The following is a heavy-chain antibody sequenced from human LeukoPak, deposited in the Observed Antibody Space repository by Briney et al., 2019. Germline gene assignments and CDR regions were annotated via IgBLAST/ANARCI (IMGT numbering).Heavy chain of an antibody. V-gene: IGHV1-18*01. CDR2: ISAYNGNT. Sequence: GASVKVSCKASGGTFSSYAISWVRQAPGQGLEWMGWISAYNGNTNYAPKLQGRVTMTTDTSTSTGYMELRSLRSDDTAVYYCTRLDYGHKSAGYWGQGTLVTVSS. J-gene: IGHJ4*02. CDR1: GGTFSSYA. D-gene: IGHD4-17*01. CDR3: TRLDYGHKSAGY.